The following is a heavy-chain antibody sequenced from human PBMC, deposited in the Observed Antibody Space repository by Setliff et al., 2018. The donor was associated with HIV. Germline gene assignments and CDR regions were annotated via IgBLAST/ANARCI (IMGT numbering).Heavy chain of an antibody. CDR3: ARHGVDDTSANYFRFGVHDH. Sequence: PSETLSLTCTVSGGSVSSSSSYWGWIRQPPGKGLEWIGNVCYSRGSYYNPSLKSRVTISVDTSKNQFSLKLSSVTAADTAVYYCARHGVDDTSANYFRFGVHDHWGQGTLVTVSS. J-gene: IGHJ4*02. CDR1: GGSVSSSSSY. V-gene: IGHV4-39*01. D-gene: IGHD3-22*01. CDR2: VCYSRGS.